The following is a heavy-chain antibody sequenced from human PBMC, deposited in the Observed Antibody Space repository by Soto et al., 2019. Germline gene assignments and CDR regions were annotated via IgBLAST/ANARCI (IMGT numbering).Heavy chain of an antibody. D-gene: IGHD3-10*01. Sequence: SETLSLTCTVSGGSISSSIYYRGWIRQPPGKGLEWIGSIYYSGSTYYNPSLKSRVTISVDTSKNQFSLKLSSVTAADTAVYYCARQWGRRYYGSGSYYTPNDYWGQGTLVTVSS. CDR2: IYYSGST. V-gene: IGHV4-39*01. J-gene: IGHJ4*02. CDR3: ARQWGRRYYGSGSYYTPNDY. CDR1: GGSISSSIYY.